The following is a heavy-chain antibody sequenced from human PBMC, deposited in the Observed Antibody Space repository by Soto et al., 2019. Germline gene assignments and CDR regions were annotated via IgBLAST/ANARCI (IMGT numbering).Heavy chain of an antibody. D-gene: IGHD6-6*01. CDR3: ANGSSSSHHYYYCGMDV. J-gene: IGHJ6*02. CDR1: GVTIGHDT. CDR2: ISWDGGST. V-gene: IGHV3-43*01. Sequence: GSLRLSVAATGVTIGHDTKHWVRQARGEHLEWVTLISWDGGSTYYAGSVKGRFTISRDNSNNALYLQMNSLRTEDTALHYCANGSSSSHHYYYCGMDVWGQGTTVTVSS.